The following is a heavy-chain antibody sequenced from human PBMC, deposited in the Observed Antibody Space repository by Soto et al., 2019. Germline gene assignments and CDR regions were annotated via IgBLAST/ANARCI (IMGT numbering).Heavy chain of an antibody. Sequence: GGSLRLSCAASGFTVSSNYMSWVRQAPGKGLEWVSVIYSGCSTYYADSVKGGLTISGDNSKNTLYLQMNSLRAEDTAVYYCARENRGNDDYYYYYYMDVWGKGTTVTVSS. CDR1: GFTVSSNY. V-gene: IGHV3-66*01. CDR2: IYSGCST. CDR3: ARENRGNDDYYYYYYMDV. J-gene: IGHJ6*03. D-gene: IGHD1-1*01.